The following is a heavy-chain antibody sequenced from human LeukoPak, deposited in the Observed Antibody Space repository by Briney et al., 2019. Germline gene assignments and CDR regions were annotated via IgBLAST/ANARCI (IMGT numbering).Heavy chain of an antibody. CDR2: ISFDGAKI. Sequence: PGRSLRLSCTASGFPFSNYAMNWVRQTPGKGLEWVALISFDGAKIYYADSVKGRFTISRDNSKNTLFLQMNSLTAEDTAVYYCARDPAKGAATYFDYWGQGTLVTVSS. D-gene: IGHD2-15*01. J-gene: IGHJ4*02. V-gene: IGHV3-30-3*01. CDR3: ARDPAKGAATYFDY. CDR1: GFPFSNYA.